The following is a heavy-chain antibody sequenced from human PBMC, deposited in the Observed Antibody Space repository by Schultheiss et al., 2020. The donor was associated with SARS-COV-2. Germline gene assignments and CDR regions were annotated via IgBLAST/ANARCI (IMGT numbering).Heavy chain of an antibody. CDR1: GFTVSSNY. V-gene: IGHV3-48*01. CDR3: VKDLYSSGWFLLDY. J-gene: IGHJ4*02. D-gene: IGHD6-19*01. Sequence: GGSLRLSCAASGFTVSSNYMSWVRQAPGKGLEWVSYISSSSSTIYYADSVKGRFTISRDNSKNTLYLQMSSLRAEDTAVYYCVKDLYSSGWFLLDYWGQGTLVTVSS. CDR2: ISSSSSTI.